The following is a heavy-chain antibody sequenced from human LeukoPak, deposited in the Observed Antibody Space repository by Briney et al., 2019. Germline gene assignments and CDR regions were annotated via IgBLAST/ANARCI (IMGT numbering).Heavy chain of an antibody. CDR1: RFTFSSYW. D-gene: IGHD6-13*01. CDR3: ARDSSSWYGPYYYYMDV. J-gene: IGHJ6*03. CDR2: INSDGSST. V-gene: IGHV3-74*01. Sequence: GGSLRLSCAASRFTFSSYWMHWVRQAPGKGLVWVSRINSDGSSTSYADSVKGRFTISRDNAKNTLYLQMNSLRAEDTAVYYCARDSSSWYGPYYYYMDVWGKGTTVTVSS.